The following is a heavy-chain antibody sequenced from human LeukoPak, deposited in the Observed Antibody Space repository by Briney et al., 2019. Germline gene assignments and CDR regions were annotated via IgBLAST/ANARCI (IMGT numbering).Heavy chain of an antibody. V-gene: IGHV1-69*04. CDR2: IIPILGIA. CDR1: GGTFSSYA. J-gene: IGHJ4*02. D-gene: IGHD1-26*01. Sequence: ASVKVSCKASGGTFSSYAISWVRQAPGQGLEWMGRIIPILGIANYAQKFQGRVTITADKSTSTAYMELSSLRSEDTAVYYCAANSGSYSYYFDYWGQGTLVTVS. CDR3: AANSGSYSYYFDY.